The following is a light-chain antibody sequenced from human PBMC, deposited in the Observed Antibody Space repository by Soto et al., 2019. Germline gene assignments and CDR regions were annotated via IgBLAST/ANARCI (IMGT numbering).Light chain of an antibody. CDR2: DAS. J-gene: IGKJ1*01. Sequence: DIQMTQTPTTLSATVGDRVTITCRASQSISSWLAWYQQKPGKAPKLLIYDASSLESGVPSRFSGSGSGTEFTLTIFCLQPDDFAPYYCQQYNSYSCTFGQGTKVDIK. CDR1: QSISSW. CDR3: QQYNSYSCT. V-gene: IGKV1-5*01.